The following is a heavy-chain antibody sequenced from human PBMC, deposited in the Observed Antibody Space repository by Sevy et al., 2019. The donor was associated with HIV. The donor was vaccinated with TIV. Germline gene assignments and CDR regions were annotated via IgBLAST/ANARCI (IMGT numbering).Heavy chain of an antibody. D-gene: IGHD1-1*01. CDR3: ARQDPTYYYGMDV. CDR2: IYPGDSDT. Sequence: GESLKISCKGSGYSFTSYWIGWVRQMPGKGLEWMGIIYPGDSDTRYSPSFQGQVTISADKSINTAYLQWSSLKASDSGMYYCARQDPTYYYGMDVWGQGTTVTVSS. V-gene: IGHV5-51*01. J-gene: IGHJ6*02. CDR1: GYSFTSYW.